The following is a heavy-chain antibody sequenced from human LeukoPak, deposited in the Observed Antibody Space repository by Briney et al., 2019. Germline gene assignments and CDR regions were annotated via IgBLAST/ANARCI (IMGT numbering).Heavy chain of an antibody. D-gene: IGHD3-9*01. CDR3: ARDTLRRYFAPHMDV. V-gene: IGHV1-18*01. CDR2: ISAYNGNT. CDR1: GCAFTSYG. J-gene: IGHJ6*03. Sequence: ASVKVSCKASGCAFTSYGISWVRRAPGQGLEWMGWISAYNGNTNYAQKLQGRVTMTTDTSTSTAYMELRSLRSDDTAVYYCARDTLRRYFAPHMDVWGKGTTVTISS.